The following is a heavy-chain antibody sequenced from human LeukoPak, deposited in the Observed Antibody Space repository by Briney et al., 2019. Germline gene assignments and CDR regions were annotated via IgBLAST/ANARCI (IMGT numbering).Heavy chain of an antibody. D-gene: IGHD3-3*01. V-gene: IGHV1-46*01. Sequence: ASVKLSCKASGYTFTSYYMHWVRHATGQGLEWMGIINPSGGSTSYAQKFQGRVTMTRDTSTSTVYMALRSLRSVATAVYYGAYISVAYHSWGGSVAYCGEGAPVSVSS. CDR3: AYISVAYHSWGGSVAY. CDR2: INPSGGST. CDR1: GYTFTSYY. J-gene: IGHJ6*01.